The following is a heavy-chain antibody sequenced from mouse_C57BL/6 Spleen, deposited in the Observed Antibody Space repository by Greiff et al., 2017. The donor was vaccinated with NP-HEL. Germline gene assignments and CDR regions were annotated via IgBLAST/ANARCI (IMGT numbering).Heavy chain of an antibody. J-gene: IGHJ3*01. Sequence: VKLMESGPELVKPGASVKISCKASGYAFSSSWMNWVKQRPGKGLEWIGRIYPGDGDTNYNGKFKGKATLTADKSSSTAYMQLSSLTSEDSAVYFCAREDFAYWGQGTLVTVSA. CDR3: AREDFAY. CDR1: GYAFSSSW. V-gene: IGHV1-82*01. CDR2: IYPGDGDT.